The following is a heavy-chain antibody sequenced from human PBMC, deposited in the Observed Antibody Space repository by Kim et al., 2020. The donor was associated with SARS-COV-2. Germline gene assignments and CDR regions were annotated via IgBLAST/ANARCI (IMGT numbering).Heavy chain of an antibody. D-gene: IGHD6-19*01. Sequence: SETLSLTCTVSGGSISSSSYYWGWIRQPPGKELEWIGCIYYSGSTYYNPSLKSRVTISVDTSKNQFSLKLSSVTAAATAVYYCARAILRIDSGWYTLTRLFDYWGQGTLVTVSS. CDR1: GGSISSSSYY. CDR2: IYYSGST. V-gene: IGHV4-39*07. J-gene: IGHJ4*02. CDR3: ARAILRIDSGWYTLTRLFDY.